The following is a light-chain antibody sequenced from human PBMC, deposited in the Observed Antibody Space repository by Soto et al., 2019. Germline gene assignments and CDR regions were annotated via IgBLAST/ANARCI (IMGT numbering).Light chain of an antibody. CDR2: EVS. CDR1: SSDVGGYNY. CDR3: SSYAGSNNVI. V-gene: IGLV2-8*01. Sequence: QSALTQPPSASGSPGQSVTICCTGASSDVGGYNYVSWYQQHPGKAPKLMIYEVSERPSGVPDRFSGSKSGNTASLTVSGLQAEDEADYYCSSYAGSNNVIFGGGTKVTVL. J-gene: IGLJ2*01.